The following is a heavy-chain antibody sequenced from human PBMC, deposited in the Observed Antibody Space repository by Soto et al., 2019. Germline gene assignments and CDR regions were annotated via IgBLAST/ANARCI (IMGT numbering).Heavy chain of an antibody. CDR3: AREGWGYYDSSGYEGVDY. CDR1: GFTFDDYG. V-gene: IGHV3-20*04. Sequence: GGSLRLSCAASGFTFDDYGMSWVRQAPGKGLEWVSGINWNGGSTGYADSVKGRFTISRDNAKNSLYLQMNSLRDEDTAVYYCAREGWGYYDSSGYEGVDYWGQGTLVTVSS. CDR2: INWNGGST. J-gene: IGHJ4*02. D-gene: IGHD3-22*01.